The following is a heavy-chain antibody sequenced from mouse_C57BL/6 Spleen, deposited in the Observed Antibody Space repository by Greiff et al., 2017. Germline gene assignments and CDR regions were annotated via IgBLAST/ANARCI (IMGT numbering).Heavy chain of an antibody. D-gene: IGHD2-3*01. V-gene: IGHV2-9-1*01. Sequence: VKLVESGPGLVAPSQSLSITCTVSGFSLTSYAISWVRQPPGKGLEWLGVIWTGGGTNYNSALKSRLSISKDNSKSQVFLKMNSLQTDDTARYYCARNSGDGYYDYYAMDYWGQGTSVTVSS. CDR3: ARNSGDGYYDYYAMDY. J-gene: IGHJ4*01. CDR1: GFSLTSYA. CDR2: IWTGGGT.